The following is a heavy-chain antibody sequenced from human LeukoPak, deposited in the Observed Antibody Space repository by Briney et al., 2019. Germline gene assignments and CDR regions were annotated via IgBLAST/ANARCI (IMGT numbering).Heavy chain of an antibody. Sequence: GGSLRLSCAASGFTFSSYSMNWVRQAPGKGLDWVSSISSSSSYIYYADSVRGRFTISRDNAKNSLYLQMNSLRAEDMAVYYCARDRVWFGEMTPTGMDVWGKGTTVTVSS. V-gene: IGHV3-21*01. D-gene: IGHD3-10*01. CDR1: GFTFSSYS. CDR2: ISSSSSYI. J-gene: IGHJ6*03. CDR3: ARDRVWFGEMTPTGMDV.